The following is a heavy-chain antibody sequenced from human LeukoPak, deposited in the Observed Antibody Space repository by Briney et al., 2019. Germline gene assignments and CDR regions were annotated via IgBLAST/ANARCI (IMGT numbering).Heavy chain of an antibody. Sequence: PSETLSLTCAVYGGSFSGYFWSYIRQPPGKGLEWLGEISHSGSTNYSPSLKSRVTISVNTSKNQFSLKLSSVTAADTAVYYCARALHGGSYFLDYWGQGTLVTVSS. V-gene: IGHV4-34*01. CDR2: ISHSGST. CDR3: ARALHGGSYFLDY. J-gene: IGHJ4*02. D-gene: IGHD1-26*01. CDR1: GGSFSGYF.